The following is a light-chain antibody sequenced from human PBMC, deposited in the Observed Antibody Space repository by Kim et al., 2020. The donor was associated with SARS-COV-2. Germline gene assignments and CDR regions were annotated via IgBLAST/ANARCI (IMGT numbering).Light chain of an antibody. CDR1: SSDVGDYNH. CDR2: DVT. CDR3: NSWTSSNTVV. V-gene: IGLV2-18*02. Sequence: QSALTQPPSVSGSPGQSVTISCTGTSSDVGDYNHLSWYQQSPGTAPKLIIYDVTHRPSGVPDRFSGSKSGNTASLTISGLQAEDEADYYCNSWTSSNTVVFGTGTKVTVL. J-gene: IGLJ1*01.